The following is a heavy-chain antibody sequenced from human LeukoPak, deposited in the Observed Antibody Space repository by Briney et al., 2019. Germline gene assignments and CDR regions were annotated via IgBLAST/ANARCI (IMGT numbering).Heavy chain of an antibody. CDR3: ARGGALWGTITDAFDI. Sequence: PGGSLRLSCAASGFTFSSYAMSWVRQAPGKGLEWVSAISGSGGSTYYADSVKGRFTISRDNSKNTLYLQMNSLRAEDTAVYYCARGGALWGTITDAFDIWGQGTMVTVSS. CDR2: ISGSGGST. V-gene: IGHV3-23*01. D-gene: IGHD1-1*01. J-gene: IGHJ3*02. CDR1: GFTFSSYA.